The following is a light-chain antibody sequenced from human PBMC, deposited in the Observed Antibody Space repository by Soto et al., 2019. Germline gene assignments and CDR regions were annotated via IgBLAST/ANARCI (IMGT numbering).Light chain of an antibody. J-gene: IGLJ1*01. CDR1: SSNIGSNH. Sequence: QSVLTQPPSASGTPGQTVTISCSGSSSNIGSNHVYWYQQVSGTAPKLLIFGNNQRPSGVPDRFSGSKSGTSASLAISGLRSDDEADYYCAAWDDSLNAYVFAAGTKVT. CDR2: GNN. CDR3: AAWDDSLNAYV. V-gene: IGLV1-47*02.